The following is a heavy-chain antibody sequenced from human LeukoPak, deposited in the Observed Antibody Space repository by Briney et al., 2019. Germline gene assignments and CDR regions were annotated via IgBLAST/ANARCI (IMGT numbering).Heavy chain of an antibody. D-gene: IGHD3-22*01. CDR3: ARDRPPDYYDSSGYYSFVY. CDR2: ISSSSSYI. Sequence: PGGSLRLSCAASGFTFSSYSMNWVRQAPGKGLEWVSSISSSSSYIYYADSVKGRFTISRDNAKNSLYLQMNSLRAEDTAVYYCARDRPPDYYDSSGYYSFVYWGQGTLVTVSS. V-gene: IGHV3-21*01. CDR1: GFTFSSYS. J-gene: IGHJ4*02.